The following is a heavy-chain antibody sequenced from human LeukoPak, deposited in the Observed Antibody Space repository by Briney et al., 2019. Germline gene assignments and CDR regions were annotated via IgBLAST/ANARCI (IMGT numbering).Heavy chain of an antibody. J-gene: IGHJ4*02. V-gene: IGHV3-53*01. D-gene: IGHD5-24*01. CDR2: LRKVGTT. CDR3: AREGEKGDGYNHGLDY. CDR1: GFTVSSRY. Sequence: GGSLRLSCATSGFTVSSRYMSWIRQAPGKGLEWVAVLRKVGTTFYTDSVKGRFTISRDTSKNTLNLQMNSLRAEDTAVYYCAREGEKGDGYNHGLDYRGQGTLVTVSS.